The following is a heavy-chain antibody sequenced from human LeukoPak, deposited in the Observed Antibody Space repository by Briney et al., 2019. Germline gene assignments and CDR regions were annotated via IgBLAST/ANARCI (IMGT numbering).Heavy chain of an antibody. D-gene: IGHD2-2*01. CDR3: ARGSFQGYCSSTSCYLIDY. V-gene: IGHV1-69*06. CDR1: GGTFSSYA. CDR2: IIPIFGTA. Sequence: SVKVSCKASGGTFSSYAISWVRQAPGQGLEWMGGIIPIFGTANYAQKFQGRATITADKSTSTAYMELSSLRSEDTAVYYCARGSFQGYCSSTSCYLIDYWGQGTLVTVSS. J-gene: IGHJ4*02.